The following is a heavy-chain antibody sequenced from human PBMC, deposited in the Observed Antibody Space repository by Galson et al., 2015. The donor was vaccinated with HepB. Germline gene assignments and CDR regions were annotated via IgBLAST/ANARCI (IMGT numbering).Heavy chain of an antibody. V-gene: IGHV4-59*08. Sequence: LSLTCTVSGGSISSYNWSWIRQPPGKGLEWIGYIYYSGSTNYNPSLKSRVTISVDTSKNQFSLKLSSVTAADTAVYYCARQAPVGSSWDISYFDYWGQGTLVTVSS. D-gene: IGHD6-13*01. CDR3: ARQAPVGSSWDISYFDY. CDR2: IYYSGST. CDR1: GGSISSYN. J-gene: IGHJ4*02.